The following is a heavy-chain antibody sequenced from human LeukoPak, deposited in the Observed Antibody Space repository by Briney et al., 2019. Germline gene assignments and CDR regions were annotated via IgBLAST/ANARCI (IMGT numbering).Heavy chain of an antibody. CDR2: IKEDGSEK. V-gene: IGHV3-7*01. Sequence: GGSLRLSCAASGFTFSSYWMSWVRQAPGKGLEWVANIKEDGSEKNYVDSMKGRFAISRDNAKSSLYLQMNSLRAEDTAVYYCARKDSSPRTFDYGGRGTLATVS. D-gene: IGHD3-22*01. J-gene: IGHJ4*02. CDR1: GFTFSSYW. CDR3: ARKDSSPRTFDY.